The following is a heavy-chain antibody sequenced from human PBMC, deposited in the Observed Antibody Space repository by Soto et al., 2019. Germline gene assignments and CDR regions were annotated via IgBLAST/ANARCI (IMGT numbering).Heavy chain of an antibody. D-gene: IGHD4-17*01. Sequence: EVRLVESGGGLVQPGGSLRLSCAASGVTVGNNYMSWVRQAPGKGLEWVSVTYSGGDTRYADSVKGRFTMSRDSTKNTVYLQVNILRAEDTAVYFCAKNVPVTALGYWGQGSLVTVSS. CDR2: TYSGGDT. J-gene: IGHJ4*02. V-gene: IGHV3-66*01. CDR3: AKNVPVTALGY. CDR1: GVTVGNNY.